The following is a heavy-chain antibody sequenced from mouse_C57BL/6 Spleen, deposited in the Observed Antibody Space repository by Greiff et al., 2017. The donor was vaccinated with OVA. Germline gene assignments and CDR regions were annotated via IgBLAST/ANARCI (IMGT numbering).Heavy chain of an antibody. Sequence: QVQLQQSGAELVRPGASVTLSCKASGYTFTDYEMHWVKQTPVHGLEWIGAIDPETGGTAYNQKFKGKAILTADKSSSTAYMELRSLTSEDSAVYYCTRVDMYYGSSYSAYWGQGTLVTVSA. J-gene: IGHJ3*01. CDR2: IDPETGGT. D-gene: IGHD1-1*01. CDR3: TRVDMYYGSSYSAY. CDR1: GYTFTDYE. V-gene: IGHV1-15*01.